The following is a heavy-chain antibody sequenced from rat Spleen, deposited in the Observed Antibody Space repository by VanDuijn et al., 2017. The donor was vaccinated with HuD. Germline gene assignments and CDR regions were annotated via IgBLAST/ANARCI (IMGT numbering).Heavy chain of an antibody. D-gene: IGHD5-1*01. Sequence: QVQLKESGPGLVQPSQTLSLTCIVSGFSLTNYHVAWVRQSPGKSLAWMGTIWAGGGEDYHGTVRCRLSISRDTSKSQVVLKMNSLQPEDTGTYYCARPNQLGGYWYLDFWGPGTMVTVSS. J-gene: IGHJ1*01. V-gene: IGHV2-72*01. CDR2: IWAGGGE. CDR1: GFSLTNYH. CDR3: ARPNQLGGYWYLDF.